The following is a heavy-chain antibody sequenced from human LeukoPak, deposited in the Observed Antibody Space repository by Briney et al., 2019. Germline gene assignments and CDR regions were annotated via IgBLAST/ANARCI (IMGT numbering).Heavy chain of an antibody. Sequence: PSETLSLTCTVSGGSISSYYWSWIRQPPGKGLEWIGYIYYSGSTNYNPSLKSRVTISVDTSKNQFSLKLSSVTAADTAVYYCARRLYDCVWGSYGPSAFDYWGQGTLVTVSS. CDR1: GGSISSYY. CDR2: IYYSGST. J-gene: IGHJ4*02. D-gene: IGHD3-16*01. CDR3: ARRLYDCVWGSYGPSAFDY. V-gene: IGHV4-59*08.